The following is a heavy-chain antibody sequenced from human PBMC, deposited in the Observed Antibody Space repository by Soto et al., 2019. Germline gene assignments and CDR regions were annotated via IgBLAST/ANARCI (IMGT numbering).Heavy chain of an antibody. J-gene: IGHJ5*01. V-gene: IGHV3-33*01. CDR3: AGEREGGFDS. CDR2: IWYDGSNK. CDR1: GFTFSSYG. Sequence: QVQLVESGGGVVQPGRSLRLSCAVSGFTFSSYGMHWDRQAPGKGLEWVAVIWYDGSNKYYADSVKGRLTISRDNSKNTLYLQMNSLSAEDTAVYYCAGEREGGFDSWGQGTLVTVSS.